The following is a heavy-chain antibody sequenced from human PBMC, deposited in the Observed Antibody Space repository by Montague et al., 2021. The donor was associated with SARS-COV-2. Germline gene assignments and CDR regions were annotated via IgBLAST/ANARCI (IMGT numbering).Heavy chain of an antibody. CDR1: GGSISSYY. D-gene: IGHD2-2*01. V-gene: IGHV4-59*01. Sequence: SETLSLTCTVSGGSISSYYWSWIRQPPGKGLEWIGYIYYNGTTNYSPSLKGRVSISVDTSKNQFSLEMNSVTAADTAVYYCARERGYQLLSGWFDPRGQGTLVTVSS. J-gene: IGHJ5*02. CDR2: IYYNGTT. CDR3: ARERGYQLLSGWFDP.